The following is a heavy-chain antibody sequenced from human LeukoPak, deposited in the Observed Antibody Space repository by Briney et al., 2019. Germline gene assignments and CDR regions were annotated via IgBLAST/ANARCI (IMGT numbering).Heavy chain of an antibody. V-gene: IGHV4-4*02. J-gene: IGHJ6*03. Sequence: SETLSLTCAVSGGSISSSNWWSWVRQPPGKGLEWIGEIYHSGSTNYNPSLKSRVTISVDKSKNQFSLKLSSVTAADTAVYYCARLAVLELMLDYYYMDVWGKGTTVTVSS. CDR2: IYHSGST. CDR1: GGSISSSNW. D-gene: IGHD3-3*02. CDR3: ARLAVLELMLDYYYMDV.